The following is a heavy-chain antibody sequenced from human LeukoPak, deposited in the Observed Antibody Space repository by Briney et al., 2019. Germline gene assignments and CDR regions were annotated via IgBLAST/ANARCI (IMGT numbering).Heavy chain of an antibody. Sequence: PGGSLRHSCAASGFSFSDYTMHWVRQSPGKGLEWLAVISYEGTHTNYAASVKGRFTISRDNSRNTVYLETGSLRTEDAAVYHCATNMVGATPWVYFQYMDVWGKGTAV. CDR2: ISYEGTHT. D-gene: IGHD1-26*01. CDR3: ATNMVGATPWVYFQYMDV. V-gene: IGHV3-30*03. CDR1: GFSFSDYT. J-gene: IGHJ6*03.